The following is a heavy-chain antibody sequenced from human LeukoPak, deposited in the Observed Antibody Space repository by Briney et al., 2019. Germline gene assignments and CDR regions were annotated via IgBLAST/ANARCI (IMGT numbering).Heavy chain of an antibody. CDR3: SRGIHYDYGAYLFDY. D-gene: IGHD4/OR15-4a*01. J-gene: IGHJ4*02. V-gene: IGHV4-34*01. CDR1: GGSFSGYY. Sequence: PSETLSLTCAVYGGSFSGYYWSWIRQPPGKGLEWIGEINHSGSTNYNPSLKSRGTISVDTSKNQFSLKLSSVTAADTAVYYCSRGIHYDYGAYLFDYWGQGTLVTVSS. CDR2: INHSGST.